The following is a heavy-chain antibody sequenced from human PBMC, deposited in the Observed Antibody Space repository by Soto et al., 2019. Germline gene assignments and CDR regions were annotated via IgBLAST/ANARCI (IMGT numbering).Heavy chain of an antibody. Sequence: GGSLRLSCAASGFTFSSYSMNWVRQAPGKGLEWVSYISSSSSTIYYADSVKGPFTISGENAKNSRYLQMNSLGAEDTAVYYCARDPTPPPSSYGGTDYWGQGTLVTVSS. D-gene: IGHD4-17*01. CDR2: ISSSSSTI. V-gene: IGHV3-48*01. CDR3: ARDPTPPPSSYGGTDY. J-gene: IGHJ4*02. CDR1: GFTFSSYS.